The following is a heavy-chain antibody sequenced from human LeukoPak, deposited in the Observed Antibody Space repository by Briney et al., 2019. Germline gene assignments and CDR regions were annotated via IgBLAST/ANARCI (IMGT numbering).Heavy chain of an antibody. V-gene: IGHV4-59*08. CDR3: ARLGIAAAGHDY. CDR1: GGXISTYY. J-gene: IGHJ4*02. CDR2: IYHSGST. Sequence: PSETLSLTCTVSGGXISTYYWSWIRQPPGKGLEWIGYIYHSGSTNYNPSLKSRVTISIGTSKNHFSLNLSSVTAADTAVYYCARLGIAAAGHDYWGQGTLVTVSS. D-gene: IGHD6-25*01.